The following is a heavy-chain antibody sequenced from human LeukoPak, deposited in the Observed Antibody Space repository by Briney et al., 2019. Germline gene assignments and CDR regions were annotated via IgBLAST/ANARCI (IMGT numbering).Heavy chain of an antibody. D-gene: IGHD1-20*01. J-gene: IGHJ3*02. CDR2: IRGSGGTT. V-gene: IGHV3-23*01. CDR3: AKDTGRITITVPKDAFDI. Sequence: GGSLRLSCTASGFTFSSYGMCWVRQAPGKGLEWVSAIRGSGGTTYYADSVKGRFTISRDNSKNTLYLQMNSLRAEDTAVYYYAKDTGRITITVPKDAFDIWGQGTMVTVSS. CDR1: GFTFSSYG.